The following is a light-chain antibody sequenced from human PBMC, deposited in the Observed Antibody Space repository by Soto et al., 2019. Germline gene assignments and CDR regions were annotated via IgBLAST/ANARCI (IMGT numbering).Light chain of an antibody. J-gene: IGLJ2*01. V-gene: IGLV4-69*01. Sequence: QTVVTQSPSASASLGAPVTLTCTLSSAHSGYVIAWHQQQPEKGPRYLLKINRDGSHTRGDGIPDRFSGSNSGAERTLTISSLQSEDEADYYCQTWGPGIRVFGGGTKLTVL. CDR2: INRDGSH. CDR3: QTWGPGIRV. CDR1: SAHSGYV.